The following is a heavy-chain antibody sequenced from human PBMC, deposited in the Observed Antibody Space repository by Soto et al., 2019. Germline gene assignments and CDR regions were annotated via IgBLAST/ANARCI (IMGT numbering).Heavy chain of an antibody. CDR3: AKGGRQWLVTSDFTY. J-gene: IGHJ4*02. Sequence: GGSLRLSCAASGFTFGDYAMHWARQAPGKGLEWVAVVSHDGRNTHYADSVKGRFTISRDSSKNTVSLEMTSLRAEDTAVYYCAKGGRQWLVTSDFTYRGQGALVXVSS. CDR1: GFTFGDYA. D-gene: IGHD6-19*01. CDR2: VSHDGRNT. V-gene: IGHV3-30*18.